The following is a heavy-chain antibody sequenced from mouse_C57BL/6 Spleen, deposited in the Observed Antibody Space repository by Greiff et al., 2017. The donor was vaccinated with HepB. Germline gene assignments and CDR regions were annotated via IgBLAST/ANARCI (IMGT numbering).Heavy chain of an antibody. CDR3: TVETWFAY. J-gene: IGHJ3*01. V-gene: IGHV6-3*01. Sequence: EVMLVESGGGLVQPGGSMKLSCVASGFTFSNYWMNWVRQSPEKGLEWVAQIRLKADNYASHYAESVKGRFTISRDDSKSSVYLQMNNLRAEDTGSYYCTVETWFAYWGQGTLVTVSA. CDR2: IRLKADNYAS. CDR1: GFTFSNYW.